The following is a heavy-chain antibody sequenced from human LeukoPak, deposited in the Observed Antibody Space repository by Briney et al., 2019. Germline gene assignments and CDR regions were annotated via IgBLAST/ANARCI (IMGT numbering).Heavy chain of an antibody. D-gene: IGHD2/OR15-2a*01. Sequence: GGSLRLSCAASGFTFSSYAMSWVRQAPGKGLEWVSAISGSGGSTYYADSVKGRFTISRDNSKNTLYLQMNSLRDEDTAVYYFPKIIGGLFDYWGQGALVTVSS. J-gene: IGHJ4*02. CDR2: ISGSGGST. CDR1: GFTFSSYA. V-gene: IGHV3-23*01. CDR3: PKIIGGLFDY.